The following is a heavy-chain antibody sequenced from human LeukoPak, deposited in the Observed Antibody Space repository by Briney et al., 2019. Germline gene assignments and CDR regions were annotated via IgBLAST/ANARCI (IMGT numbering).Heavy chain of an antibody. CDR2: ISSSSSYI. CDR3: ARESSGSHFDY. D-gene: IGHD1-26*01. CDR1: GFTVSSNY. Sequence: GGSLRLSCAASGFTVSSNYMSWVRQAPGKGLEWVSSISSSSSYIYYADSVKGRFTISRDNAKNSLYLQMNSLRAEDTAVYYCARESSGSHFDYWGQGTLVTVSS. J-gene: IGHJ4*02. V-gene: IGHV3-21*01.